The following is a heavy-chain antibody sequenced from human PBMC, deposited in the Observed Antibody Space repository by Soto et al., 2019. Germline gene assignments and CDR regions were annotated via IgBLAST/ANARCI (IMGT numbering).Heavy chain of an antibody. CDR2: IGTAGDT. CDR3: ARAGTVVPGGYYYYGMDV. Sequence: PGGSLRLSCAASGFTFSSYDMHWVRQATGKGLEWVSAIGTAGDTYYPGSVKGRFTISRENAKNSLYLQMNSLRAGDTTVYYCARAGTVVPGGYYYYGMDVWGQGTTVTVSS. CDR1: GFTFSSYD. V-gene: IGHV3-13*01. J-gene: IGHJ6*02. D-gene: IGHD6-13*01.